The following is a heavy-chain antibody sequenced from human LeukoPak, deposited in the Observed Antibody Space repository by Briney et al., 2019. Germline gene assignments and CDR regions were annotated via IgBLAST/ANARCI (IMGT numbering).Heavy chain of an antibody. Sequence: GGSLRLSCAGSGFTLTSYWMSWVRKAPGKGLEWVANIKQDGSVEYYVDSVKGRFTISRDNAKNSLYLQMNSLRAEDRAVYYCARDIELRVAFDIWGQGTMVTVSS. CDR3: ARDIELRVAFDI. V-gene: IGHV3-7*01. D-gene: IGHD1-26*01. CDR1: GFTLTSYW. J-gene: IGHJ3*02. CDR2: IKQDGSVE.